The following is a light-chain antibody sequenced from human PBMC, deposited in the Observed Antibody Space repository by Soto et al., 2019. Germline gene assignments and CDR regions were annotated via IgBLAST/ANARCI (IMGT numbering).Light chain of an antibody. CDR2: GAS. V-gene: IGKV3-15*01. Sequence: EIVMTQSPATLSVSPGERATLSCRASQSVSSNLAWYQHKPGQAPRLLIYGASTRATGIPARFSGSGSGTEFTLTISSLQSEDFAVYYCQQYNNWPHTVGQGTKLEIK. J-gene: IGKJ2*01. CDR3: QQYNNWPHT. CDR1: QSVSSN.